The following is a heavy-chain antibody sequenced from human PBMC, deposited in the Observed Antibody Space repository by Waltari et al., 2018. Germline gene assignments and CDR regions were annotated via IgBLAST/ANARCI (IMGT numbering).Heavy chain of an antibody. J-gene: IGHJ5*02. CDR2: IYYSGST. Sequence: QVQLQESGPGLVKPSETLSLTCTVSGGSISSYYWSWIRQPPGKGLEWIGYIYYSGSTNYNPSLKSRVTRSVDTSKNQFSLKLSSVTAADTAVYYCARWAYDFWSGTNWFDPWGQGTLVTVSS. D-gene: IGHD3-3*01. CDR1: GGSISSYY. V-gene: IGHV4-59*01. CDR3: ARWAYDFWSGTNWFDP.